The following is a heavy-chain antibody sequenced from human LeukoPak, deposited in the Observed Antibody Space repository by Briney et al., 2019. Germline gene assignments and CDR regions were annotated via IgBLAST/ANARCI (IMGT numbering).Heavy chain of an antibody. D-gene: IGHD1-1*01. CDR3: ARGRSSTIDFDY. Sequence: ASVKVSCKASGYTFTSYDINWVRQATGQGREWMGWMNPNSGNTGYAQKFQGRVTMTRNTSISTAYMELSSLRSEDTAVYYCARGRSSTIDFDYWGQGTLVTVSS. V-gene: IGHV1-8*01. J-gene: IGHJ4*02. CDR1: GYTFTSYD. CDR2: MNPNSGNT.